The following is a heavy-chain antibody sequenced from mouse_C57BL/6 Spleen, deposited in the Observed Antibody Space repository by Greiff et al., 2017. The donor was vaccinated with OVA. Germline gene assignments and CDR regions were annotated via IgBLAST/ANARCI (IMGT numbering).Heavy chain of an antibody. CDR2: IHPSDSDT. J-gene: IGHJ2*01. D-gene: IGHD2-4*01. Sequence: VQLQPPWAELVKPGASVKVSCKASGYTFTSYWMHWVQQRPGHGLEWIGRIHPSDSDTNYNPQFKGKATLTVDKSSSTAYMQLSSLKSEDSAVYYGSIPLYDYGFDYWGQGTTLTVSS. CDR1: GYTFTSYW. V-gene: IGHV1-74*04. CDR3: SIPLYDYGFDY.